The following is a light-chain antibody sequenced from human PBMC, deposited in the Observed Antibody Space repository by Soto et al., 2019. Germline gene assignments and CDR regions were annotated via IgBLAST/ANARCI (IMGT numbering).Light chain of an antibody. V-gene: IGLV2-8*01. CDR2: DVN. Sequence: QSVLTQAPSASGSPRQSVTISCTGTSSDVGGYNYVSWYQQHPGKAPKLIIYDVNKRPSGVPDRFSGSKSGNTASLTVSGLQAEDEADYYCSSYAGSTSYVFGTGTKVTVL. J-gene: IGLJ1*01. CDR3: SSYAGSTSYV. CDR1: SSDVGGYNY.